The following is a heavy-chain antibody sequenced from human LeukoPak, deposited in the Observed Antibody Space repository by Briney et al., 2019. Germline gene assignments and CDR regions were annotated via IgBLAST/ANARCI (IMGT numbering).Heavy chain of an antibody. CDR3: ARTGYSSSWYDYYYYGMDV. CDR2: IKQDGSEK. D-gene: IGHD6-13*01. CDR1: GFTFSSYW. Sequence: SGGSLRLSCAASGFTFSSYWMSWVHQAPGKGLEWVANIKQDGSEKYYVDSVKGRFTISRDNAKNSLYLQMNSLRAEDTAVYYCARTGYSSSWYDYYYYGMDVWGQGTTVTVSS. V-gene: IGHV3-7*02. J-gene: IGHJ6*02.